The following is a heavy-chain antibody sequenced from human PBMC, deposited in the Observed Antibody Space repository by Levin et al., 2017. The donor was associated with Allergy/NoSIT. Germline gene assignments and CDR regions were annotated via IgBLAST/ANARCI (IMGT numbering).Heavy chain of an antibody. Sequence: GESLKISCAASGFTFSNAWMSWVRQAPGKGLEWVGRIKSKTDGGTTDYAAPVKGRFTISRDDSKNTLYLQMNSLKTEDTAVYYCTTDQVGAPYYGMDVWGQGTTVTVSS. D-gene: IGHD1-26*01. J-gene: IGHJ6*02. CDR2: IKSKTDGGTT. CDR1: GFTFSNAW. CDR3: TTDQVGAPYYGMDV. V-gene: IGHV3-15*01.